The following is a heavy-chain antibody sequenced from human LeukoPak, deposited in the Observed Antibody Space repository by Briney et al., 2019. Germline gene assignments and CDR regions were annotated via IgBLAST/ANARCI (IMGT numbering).Heavy chain of an antibody. V-gene: IGHV3-23*01. J-gene: IGHJ5*02. CDR1: GFTFSSYG. D-gene: IGHD3-10*01. CDR3: AKDRTLVGWFGESDNWFDP. CDR2: ISGSGGST. Sequence: GGSLRLSCAASGFTFSSYGMHWVRQAPGKGLEWVSAISGSGGSTYYADSVKGRFTISRDNSKNTLYLQMNSLRAEDTAVYYCAKDRTLVGWFGESDNWFDPWGQGTLVTVSS.